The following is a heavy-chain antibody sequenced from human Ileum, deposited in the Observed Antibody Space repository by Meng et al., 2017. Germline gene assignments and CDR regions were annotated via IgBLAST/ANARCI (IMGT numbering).Heavy chain of an antibody. Sequence: QGQLQESGPGLGQPSGTLSLTCAVSGGSISGGTWWSWVRQPPGKGLQWIGQFHPGSGAAYNPSLETRVTISVDTSKNQFSLELTSVTAADTAVYYCAKNGAYCLESWGQGTLVTVSS. CDR2: FHPGSGA. D-gene: IGHD2-21*01. CDR3: AKNGAYCLES. J-gene: IGHJ4*02. V-gene: IGHV4-4*02. CDR1: GGSISGGTW.